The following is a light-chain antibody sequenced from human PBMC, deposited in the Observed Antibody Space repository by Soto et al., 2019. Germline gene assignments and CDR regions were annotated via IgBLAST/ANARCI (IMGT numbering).Light chain of an antibody. V-gene: IGLV4-69*01. CDR2: LNSDGRH. CDR1: SRHSSYA. CDR3: QTWGTGILV. Sequence: QLVLTQSPSASASLGASVKLTCTLSSRHSSYAIAWHQQQPEKGPRYLMKLNSDGRHTKGDGIPDRFSGSSSGTERYLTISSLQSEDEADYYCQTWGTGILVFGGGTKVTV. J-gene: IGLJ2*01.